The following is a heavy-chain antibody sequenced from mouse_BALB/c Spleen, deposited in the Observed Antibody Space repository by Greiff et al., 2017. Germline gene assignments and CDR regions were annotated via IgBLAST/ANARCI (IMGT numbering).Heavy chain of an antibody. V-gene: IGHV2-6-5*01. Sequence: VKVEESGPGLVAPSQSLSITCTVSGFSLTDYGVSWIRQPPGKGLEWLGVIWGGGSTYYNSALKSRLSISKDNSKSQVFLKMNSLQTDDTAMYYCAKHITTVVDWYFDVWGAGTTVTVSS. D-gene: IGHD1-1*01. CDR1: GFSLTDYG. CDR3: AKHITTVVDWYFDV. CDR2: IWGGGST. J-gene: IGHJ1*01.